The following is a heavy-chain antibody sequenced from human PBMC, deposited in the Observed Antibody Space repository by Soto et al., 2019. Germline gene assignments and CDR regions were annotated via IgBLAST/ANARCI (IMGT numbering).Heavy chain of an antibody. D-gene: IGHD6-6*01. J-gene: IGHJ5*02. CDR2: INAGNGNT. CDR1: GYTFTSYA. CDR3: ARADRTAARGWFDP. V-gene: IGHV1-3*01. Sequence: ASVKVSCKASGYTFTSYAMHWVRQAPGQRLEWMGWINAGNGNTKYSQKFQGRVTITRDTSASTAYMELSSLRSEDTAVYYCARADRTAARGWFDPWGQGTLVTVSS.